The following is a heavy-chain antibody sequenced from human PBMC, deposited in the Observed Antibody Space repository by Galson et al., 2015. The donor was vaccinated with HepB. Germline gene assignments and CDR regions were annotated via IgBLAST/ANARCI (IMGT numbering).Heavy chain of an antibody. J-gene: IGHJ6*03. CDR1: GGSISGYY. V-gene: IGHV4-4*07. CDR3: AREGDFWSGYPYYYYYYMDV. CDR2: IHTSGST. D-gene: IGHD3-3*01. Sequence: TLSLTCTVSGGSISGYYWSWIRQPAGKGLEWIGRIHTSGSTNYNPSLKSRVTMSVDTSKNQFSLRLSSVTAADTAAYYCAREGDFWSGYPYYYYYYMDVWDKGTTVTVSS.